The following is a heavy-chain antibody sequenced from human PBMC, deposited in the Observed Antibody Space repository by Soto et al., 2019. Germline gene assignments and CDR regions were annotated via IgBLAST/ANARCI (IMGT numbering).Heavy chain of an antibody. V-gene: IGHV4-59*01. J-gene: IGHJ6*02. CDR3: ANAGYCSGGSCYGMDV. CDR2: IYYSGST. CDR1: GGSISSYY. Sequence: PSETLSLTCTVSGGSISSYYWSWIRQPPGKGLEWIGYIYYSGSTNYNPSLKSRVTISVGTSKNQFSLKLSSVTAADTAVYYCANAGYCSGGSCYGMDVWGQGTTVTVSS. D-gene: IGHD2-15*01.